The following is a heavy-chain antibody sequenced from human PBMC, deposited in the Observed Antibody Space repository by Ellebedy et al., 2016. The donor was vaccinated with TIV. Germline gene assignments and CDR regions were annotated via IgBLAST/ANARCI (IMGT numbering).Heavy chain of an antibody. Sequence: GGSLRLSCAASGFTFSSYAMSWVRQAPGKGLEWVSAISGSGGSTYYADSVTGRFTISRDNSKNTLYLQMNSLRVEDTAVYYCARLLYYFGSGTSSNEYYFDSWGQGTLVTVSS. CDR2: ISGSGGST. V-gene: IGHV3-23*01. CDR1: GFTFSSYA. J-gene: IGHJ4*02. D-gene: IGHD3-10*01. CDR3: ARLLYYFGSGTSSNEYYFDS.